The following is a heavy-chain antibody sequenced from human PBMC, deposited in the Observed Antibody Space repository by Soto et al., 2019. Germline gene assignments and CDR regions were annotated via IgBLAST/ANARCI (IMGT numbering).Heavy chain of an antibody. Sequence: PGGSLRLSCAASGLSFSDYYMSWIRRAPGKGLEWIAYITSSSSTIYYADSVKGRFTISRNDAKNSLYLQLDSLRVEDTAVYYCAKKVPGSNPLDSWGQGALVTVSS. V-gene: IGHV3-11*01. J-gene: IGHJ4*02. CDR1: GLSFSDYY. CDR3: AKKVPGSNPLDS. D-gene: IGHD1-1*01. CDR2: ITSSSSTI.